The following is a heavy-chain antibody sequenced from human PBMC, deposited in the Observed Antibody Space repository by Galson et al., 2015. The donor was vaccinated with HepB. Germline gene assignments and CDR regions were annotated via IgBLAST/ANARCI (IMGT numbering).Heavy chain of an antibody. CDR2: IGMKSNGYAT. V-gene: IGHV3-73*01. Sequence: CLRLSCAASGVVLSGPVVHWSRQASGKGLEWVGRIGMKSNGYATAYTASVTGRFTITRDDSKNTAYLQMNSLKTEDTAVYYCSTQDCSGFTCNYPYWGQGTLVTVSS. CDR3: STQDCSGFTCNYPY. D-gene: IGHD2-15*01. J-gene: IGHJ4*02. CDR1: GVVLSGPV.